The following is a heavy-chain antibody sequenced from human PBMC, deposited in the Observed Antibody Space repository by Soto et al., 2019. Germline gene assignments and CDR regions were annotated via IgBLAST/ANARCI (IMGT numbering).Heavy chain of an antibody. D-gene: IGHD6-13*01. CDR1: GFTFTNYG. J-gene: IGHJ4*02. CDR3: ARDRGTSWVFDY. CDR2: IWSDGNNK. V-gene: IGHV3-33*01. Sequence: GGSLRLSCAASGFTFTNYGMHWVRQVPGKGLEWVAVIWSDGNNKYSPDSVKGRFTISRDNSNNTVYLQMNSLRAEDTAVYYCARDRGTSWVFDYWGQGTLVTVSS.